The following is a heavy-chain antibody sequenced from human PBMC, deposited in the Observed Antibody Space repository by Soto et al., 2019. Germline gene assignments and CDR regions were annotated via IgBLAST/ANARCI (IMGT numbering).Heavy chain of an antibody. CDR2: IYPGDSDT. CDR1: GYSFTSYW. J-gene: IGHJ6*02. Sequence: GESLKISCKGSGYSFTSYWIGWVRQMPGKGLEWMGIIYPGDSDTRYSPSSQGQVTISADKSISTAYLQWSSLKASDTAMYYCARSGDYVSDYYDYYGMDVWGQGTTVTVSS. D-gene: IGHD4-17*01. CDR3: ARSGDYVSDYYDYYGMDV. V-gene: IGHV5-51*01.